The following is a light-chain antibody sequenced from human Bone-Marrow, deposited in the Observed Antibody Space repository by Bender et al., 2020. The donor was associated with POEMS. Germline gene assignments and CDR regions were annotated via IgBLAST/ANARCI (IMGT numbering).Light chain of an antibody. CDR2: DNN. Sequence: QSALTQPRSVSGSPGQSVTISCTTTSSDVDSYNYVSWYQQLPGKAPQLILYDNNKRPSGVSKRFSGSKSGNTASLRISGLQAEDEADYLCCSYAGSRTWVFGGGTKLTVL. J-gene: IGLJ3*02. CDR3: CSYAGSRTWV. CDR1: SSDVDSYNY. V-gene: IGLV2-23*01.